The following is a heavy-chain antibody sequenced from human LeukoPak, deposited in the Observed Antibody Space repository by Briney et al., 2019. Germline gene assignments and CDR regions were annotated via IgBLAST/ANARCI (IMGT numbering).Heavy chain of an antibody. CDR1: GASVSTTAYF. V-gene: IGHV4-61*02. CDR3: ASYREAYDLYPHGLDV. D-gene: IGHD5-24*01. J-gene: IGHJ3*01. Sequence: PSETLSLTCSVSGASVSTTAYFWNWIRQPAGEGLEWIGRIYASGNTHYNPSLTIRVTMSLDTSKNHFSLTMNSVTAADSAVYSCASYREAYDLYPHGLDVWGRGTVVTVSS. CDR2: IYASGNT.